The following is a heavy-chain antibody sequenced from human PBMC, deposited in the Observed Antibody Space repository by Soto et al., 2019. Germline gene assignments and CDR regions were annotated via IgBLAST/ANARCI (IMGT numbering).Heavy chain of an antibody. CDR1: GYSFTSYW. CDR2: IYPGDSDT. V-gene: IGHV5-51*01. J-gene: IGHJ5*02. CDR3: ARLHPELWFGDTKTYNWFDP. Sequence: GESLKISCKGSGYSFTSYWIGWVRQMPGKGLEWMGIIYPGDSDTRYSPSFQGQVTISADKSISTAYLQWSSLKASDTAMYYCARLHPELWFGDTKTYNWFDPWGQGTLVTVSS. D-gene: IGHD3-10*01.